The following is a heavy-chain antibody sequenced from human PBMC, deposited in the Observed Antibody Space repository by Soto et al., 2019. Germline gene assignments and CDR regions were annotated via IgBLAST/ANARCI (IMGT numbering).Heavy chain of an antibody. J-gene: IGHJ3*02. Sequence: SVKVSCKASGGTFSSYTISWVRQAPGQGLEWMGRIIPILGIANYAQKFQGRVTITADKSTSTAYMELSSLRSEDTAVYYCARECPGSGWRNAFDIWGQGTMVTVSS. CDR1: GGTFSSYT. V-gene: IGHV1-69*04. D-gene: IGHD6-19*01. CDR2: IIPILGIA. CDR3: ARECPGSGWRNAFDI.